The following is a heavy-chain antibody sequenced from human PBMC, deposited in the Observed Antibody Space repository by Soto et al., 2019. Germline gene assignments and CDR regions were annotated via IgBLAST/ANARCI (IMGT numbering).Heavy chain of an antibody. CDR3: ARWSYLDY. CDR2: ISGSDGKT. CDR1: GFGFGSYA. D-gene: IGHD3-3*01. Sequence: GGSLRLSCAGSGFGFGSYALSWVRQAPGKGLEWVSTISGSDGKTFYADSVKGRFSISRDTSQSTLYLQMNSLRADDTAMYYCARWSYLDYWGQGTRVTVSS. V-gene: IGHV3-23*01. J-gene: IGHJ4*02.